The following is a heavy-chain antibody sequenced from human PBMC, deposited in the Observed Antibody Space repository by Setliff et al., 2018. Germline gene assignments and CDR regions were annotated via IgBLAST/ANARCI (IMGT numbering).Heavy chain of an antibody. CDR2: IYYSGST. Sequence: SETLSLTCTVSGGSISSSSYYWGWIRQPPGKGLEWLGSIYYSGSTNYNPSLKSRVTISINTSKKQFSLMMNSVTAADTGVYFCARVVPTARRGRLYYYYMDVWVKGATVTSP. CDR1: GGSISSSSYY. CDR3: ARVVPTARRGRLYYYYMDV. D-gene: IGHD1-1*01. V-gene: IGHV4-39*07. J-gene: IGHJ6*03.